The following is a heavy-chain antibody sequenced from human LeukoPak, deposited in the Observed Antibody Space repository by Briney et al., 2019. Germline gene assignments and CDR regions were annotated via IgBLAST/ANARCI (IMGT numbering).Heavy chain of an antibody. CDR1: GFIFSSYD. V-gene: IGHV3-13*04. CDR3: ARGAGTGFDY. CDR2: IGTAGDS. D-gene: IGHD6-19*01. J-gene: IGHJ4*02. Sequence: GGSLRLSCAASGFIFSSYDMHWVRQTTGKGLEWVSAIGTAGDSYYPGSVRGRFTIFRENAKNSLYLQMNSLRAGDTAVHYCARGAGTGFDYWGQGTLVTVSS.